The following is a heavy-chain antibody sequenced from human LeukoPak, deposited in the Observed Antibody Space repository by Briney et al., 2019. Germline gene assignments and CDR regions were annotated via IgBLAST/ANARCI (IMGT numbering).Heavy chain of an antibody. V-gene: IGHV3-7*01. J-gene: IGHJ5*02. D-gene: IGHD2-15*01. Sequence: GGSLRLSCAASGFTFSSYWMSWVRQAPGKGLEWVANIKQDGSEKYYVDSAKGRFTISRDNAKNSLYLQMNSLRAEDTAVYYCARGCSGSSCYESKFDPWGQGTLVTVSS. CDR1: GFTFSSYW. CDR2: IKQDGSEK. CDR3: ARGCSGSSCYESKFDP.